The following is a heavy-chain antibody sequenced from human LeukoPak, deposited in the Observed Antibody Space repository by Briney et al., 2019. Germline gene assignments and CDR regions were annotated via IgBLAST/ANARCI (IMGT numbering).Heavy chain of an antibody. J-gene: IGHJ4*02. CDR3: ARTRGYASGSYFDS. D-gene: IGHD6-19*01. Sequence: SETLSLTCTVSGGSMSRYYWSWIRQPPGKGLEWIGYMYYSGSTKYNPSLKSRVTISVDTSKNQFSLKLSSVTAADTAVYYCARTRGYASGSYFDSWGQGTLVTVSS. CDR2: MYYSGST. CDR1: GGSMSRYY. V-gene: IGHV4-59*01.